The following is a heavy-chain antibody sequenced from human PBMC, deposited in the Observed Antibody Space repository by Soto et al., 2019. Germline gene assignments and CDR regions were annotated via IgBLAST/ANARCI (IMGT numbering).Heavy chain of an antibody. Sequence: PGATLILSCAASGFTFISYWMSWVRQAPGKGLEWVANIKQDGSNKYYADSVKGRFTISRDNSKNTLYLQMNSLRAKDTAVYYCAKRPAGGYYDSSGFDYWGQGTLVTVSS. CDR1: GFTFISYW. CDR2: IKQDGSNK. V-gene: IGHV3-7*01. J-gene: IGHJ4*02. D-gene: IGHD3-22*01. CDR3: AKRPAGGYYDSSGFDY.